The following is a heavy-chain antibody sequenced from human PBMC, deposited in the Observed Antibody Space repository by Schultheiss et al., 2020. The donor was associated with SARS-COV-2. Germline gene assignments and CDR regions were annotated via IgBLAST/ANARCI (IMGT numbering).Heavy chain of an antibody. CDR3: ARSGEVRYYGMDV. CDR1: GFTFSSYR. D-gene: IGHD1-1*01. CDR2: ISSSSSYI. Sequence: GESLKISCAASGFTFSSYRMNWVRQAPGKGLEWVSSISSSSSYIYYVDSVKGRFTISRDNAKNSLYLQMNSLRAEDTAVYYCARSGEVRYYGMDVWGQGTTVTVSS. J-gene: IGHJ6*02. V-gene: IGHV3-21*01.